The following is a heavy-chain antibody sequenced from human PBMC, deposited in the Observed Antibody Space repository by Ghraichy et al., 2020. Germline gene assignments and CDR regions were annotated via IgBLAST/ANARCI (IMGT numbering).Heavy chain of an antibody. J-gene: IGHJ4*02. CDR3: ARDARTGVSFDY. D-gene: IGHD4-23*01. V-gene: IGHV3-21*01. CDR2: ISSSSSYI. Sequence: GESLNISCAASGFTFSSYSMNWVRQAPGKGLEWVSSISSSSSYIYYADSVKGRFTISRDNAKNSLYLQMNSLRAEDTAVYYCARDARTGVSFDYWGQGTLVTVSS. CDR1: GFTFSSYS.